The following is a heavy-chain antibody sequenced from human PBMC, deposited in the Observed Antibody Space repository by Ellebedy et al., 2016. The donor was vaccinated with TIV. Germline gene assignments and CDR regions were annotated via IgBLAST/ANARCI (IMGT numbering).Heavy chain of an antibody. V-gene: IGHV3-23*01. D-gene: IGHD7-27*01. J-gene: IGHJ4*02. CDR3: ASLVVSILDNGGALDY. CDR1: GFTFSTYW. Sequence: GESLKISXATSGFTFSTYWMHWVRQAPGKWLEWVAGISGSGESTYYAASVKGRFTISRDNSRDTLYLQMNSLRADDTALYYCASLVVSILDNGGALDYWGQGTLVSVS. CDR2: ISGSGEST.